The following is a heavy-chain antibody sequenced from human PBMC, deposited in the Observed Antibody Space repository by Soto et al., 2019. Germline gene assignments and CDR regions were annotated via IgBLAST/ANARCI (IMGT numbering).Heavy chain of an antibody. V-gene: IGHV3-11*06. J-gene: IGHJ4*02. CDR1: GFTLSDYY. D-gene: IGHD4-17*01. Sequence: QVQLVESGGGLVKPGGSLRLSCVASGFTLSDYYMSWIRQAPGKGLEWVSYITSRGNTNYADSVKGRFTISRDNAKNSLYLQMNSLRAGDTAVYYCARSLDYGDYVFDSGGQGSLVTVSS. CDR3: ARSLDYGDYVFDS. CDR2: ITSRGNT.